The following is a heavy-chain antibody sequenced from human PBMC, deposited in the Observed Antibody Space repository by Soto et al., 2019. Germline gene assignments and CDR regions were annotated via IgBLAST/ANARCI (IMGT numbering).Heavy chain of an antibody. Sequence: QVQLVQSGAEVKKPGSSVKVSCKASGGTFSSYAISWVRQAPGQGLEWMGGIIPISDTTNYAQKFQGRVTITPDESTSTAYMELSSLRSEDTAVYYCARSQGSSTSLEIYYYYYGMDVWGQGTTVTVSS. CDR1: GGTFSSYA. CDR2: IIPISDTT. V-gene: IGHV1-69*01. J-gene: IGHJ6*02. CDR3: ARSQGSSTSLEIYYYYYGMDV. D-gene: IGHD2-2*01.